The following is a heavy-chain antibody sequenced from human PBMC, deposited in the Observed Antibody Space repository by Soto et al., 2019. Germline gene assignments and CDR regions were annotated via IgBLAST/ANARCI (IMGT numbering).Heavy chain of an antibody. CDR3: ARTYYDILTGYSYYYGMDV. CDR1: GGTFSSYA. Sequence: QVQLVQSGAEVKKPGSSVKVSCKASGGTFSSYAISWVRQAPGQGLEWMGGIIPIFGTANCEQKFQGRVTITADESTSTAYMELSSLRSEDTAVYYCARTYYDILTGYSYYYGMDVWGQGTTVTVSS. D-gene: IGHD3-9*01. V-gene: IGHV1-69*01. CDR2: IIPIFGTA. J-gene: IGHJ6*02.